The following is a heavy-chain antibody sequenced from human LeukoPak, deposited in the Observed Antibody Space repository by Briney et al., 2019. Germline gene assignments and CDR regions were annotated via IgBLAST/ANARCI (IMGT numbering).Heavy chain of an antibody. CDR3: ARVSPYYYDSSGSYSWFDP. D-gene: IGHD3-22*01. CDR1: GYTFTRYG. V-gene: IGHV1-18*01. CDR2: ISGSNGNT. Sequence: GASVKVSCKASGYTFTRYGMSWVRQAPGQGLEWMGWISGSNGNTNYAQKFQDRVTMTTDTSTSTAYMELRSLRSDDTAVYYCARVSPYYYDSSGSYSWFDPWGQGTLVTVSS. J-gene: IGHJ5*02.